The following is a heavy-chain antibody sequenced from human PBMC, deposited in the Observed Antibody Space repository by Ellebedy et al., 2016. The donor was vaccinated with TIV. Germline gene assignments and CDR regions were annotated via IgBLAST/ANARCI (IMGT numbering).Heavy chain of an antibody. D-gene: IGHD6-19*01. J-gene: IGHJ3*02. CDR1: GDSISGSSSYY. CDR3: ARDHGPAVPNDAFDI. Sequence: SETLSLXXSVSGDSISGSSSYYWGWVRQPPGKGLEWIGSIYYSGYTYYSPSLKGRVAMSVDTSNNQFSLKLSSVTAADTAVYYCARDHGPAVPNDAFDIWGQGTMVTVSS. V-gene: IGHV4-39*02. CDR2: IYYSGYT.